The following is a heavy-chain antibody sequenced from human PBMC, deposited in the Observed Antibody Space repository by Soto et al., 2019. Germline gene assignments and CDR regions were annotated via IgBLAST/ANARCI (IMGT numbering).Heavy chain of an antibody. CDR3: AKSHRSNMVRGVIKYYFDY. Sequence: GGSLRLSCAASGFTFSSYGMHWVRQAPGKGLEWVAVISYDGSNKYYADSVKGRFTISRDNSKNTLYLQMNSLRAEDTAVYYCAKSHRSNMVRGVIKYYFDYWGQGTLVTVSS. CDR1: GFTFSSYG. V-gene: IGHV3-30*18. J-gene: IGHJ4*02. CDR2: ISYDGSNK. D-gene: IGHD3-10*01.